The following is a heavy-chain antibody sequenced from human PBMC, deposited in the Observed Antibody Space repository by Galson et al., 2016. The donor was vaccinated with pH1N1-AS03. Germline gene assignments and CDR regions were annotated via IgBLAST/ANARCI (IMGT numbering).Heavy chain of an antibody. Sequence: PALVKPTQTLTLTCTFSGFSLTTSGVGVAWIRQPPGKALEWLALLYWDDDQRYSPSLKRRLTTTKDTSKNQVVLTPTNMDPVDTATYYCAHSVITTVREPSYYFESWGQGTLVTVSS. CDR3: AHSVITTVREPSYYFES. CDR2: LYWDDDQ. J-gene: IGHJ4*02. CDR1: GFSLTTSGVG. D-gene: IGHD3-10*01. V-gene: IGHV2-5*02.